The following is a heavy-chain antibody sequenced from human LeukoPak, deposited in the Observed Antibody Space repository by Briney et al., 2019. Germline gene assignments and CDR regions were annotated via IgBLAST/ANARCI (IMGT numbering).Heavy chain of an antibody. CDR2: INPNGGST. Sequence: ASVKVSCKASGYTFTNYYIHWVRQAPGQGLEWVGLINPNGGSTGYAQRFQGRVTVTTDTSTSTVYMELNSLGSEDTAVYYCARERRAWGEDFWGQGTLVAVSS. D-gene: IGHD3-16*01. V-gene: IGHV1-46*01. J-gene: IGHJ4*02. CDR1: GYTFTNYY. CDR3: ARERRAWGEDF.